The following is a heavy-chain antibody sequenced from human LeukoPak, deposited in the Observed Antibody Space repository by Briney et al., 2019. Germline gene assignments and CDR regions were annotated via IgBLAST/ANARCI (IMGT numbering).Heavy chain of an antibody. Sequence: ASVKVSCKASGYTFTSYGISWVRQAPGQGLEWMGWISAYNGNTNYAQKLQGRVTMTTDTSTSTAYMELRSLRSDDTAVYYCARDAVGWQWIPYYFDYWGQGTLVTVSS. D-gene: IGHD6-19*01. V-gene: IGHV1-18*01. J-gene: IGHJ4*02. CDR2: ISAYNGNT. CDR3: ARDAVGWQWIPYYFDY. CDR1: GYTFTSYG.